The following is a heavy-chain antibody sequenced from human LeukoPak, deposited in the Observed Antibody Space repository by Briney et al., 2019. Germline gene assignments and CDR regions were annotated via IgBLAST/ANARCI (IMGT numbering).Heavy chain of an antibody. V-gene: IGHV3-23*01. CDR1: GFSFSTYA. CDR3: ATKAVPRLRLYDAFDF. Sequence: GGSLRLSCATSGFSFSTYAMSWVRQAPGKGLEWVSAISSSATSTYYADSVKGRFTISRDNSKNTLYLQLHSLRADDTAVYYCATKAVPRLRLYDAFDFWGQGTEVTVSS. D-gene: IGHD2-2*02. J-gene: IGHJ3*01. CDR2: ISSSATST.